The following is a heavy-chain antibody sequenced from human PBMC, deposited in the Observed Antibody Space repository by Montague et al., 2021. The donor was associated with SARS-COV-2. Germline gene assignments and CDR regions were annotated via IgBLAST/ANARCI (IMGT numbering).Heavy chain of an antibody. CDR3: AREPGSVDGMDV. V-gene: IGHV3-74*01. J-gene: IGHJ6*02. CDR2: INTDGSNS. CDR1: GFSFSDYW. D-gene: IGHD4-23*01. Sequence: SLRLSRAASGFSFSDYWMHWVRQAPGKGLEWVSRINTDGSNSYYTDSVKGRFTISRDNAKNTLYLQMNSLRAEDTAVYYCAREPGSVDGMDVWGQGTTITVSS.